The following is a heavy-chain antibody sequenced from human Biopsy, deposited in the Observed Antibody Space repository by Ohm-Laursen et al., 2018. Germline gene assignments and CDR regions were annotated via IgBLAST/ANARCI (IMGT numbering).Heavy chain of an antibody. Sequence: SLRLSCAASGFGMYAMHWVRQPPGKGLEWLAVIAYDGSNKYYAESVKGRFTISRDRSRDTVHLQMNSLRYEDTTLYYCAKDGGQWLGGAFDIWGHGTMVSVTS. CDR2: IAYDGSNK. J-gene: IGHJ3*02. CDR3: AKDGGQWLGGAFDI. D-gene: IGHD6-19*01. V-gene: IGHV3-30*18. CDR1: GFGMYA.